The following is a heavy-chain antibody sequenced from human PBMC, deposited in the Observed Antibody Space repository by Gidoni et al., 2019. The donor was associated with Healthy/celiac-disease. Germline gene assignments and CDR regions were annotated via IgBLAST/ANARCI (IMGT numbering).Heavy chain of an antibody. J-gene: IGHJ4*02. Sequence: QVQLQESGPGLVKPSETLSLTCTVSGGPTSSYYWSWIRQPPGKGLEWIGYIYYSGSTNYNPSLKSRVTISVDTSKNQFSLKLSSVTAADTAVYYCARDRNYYDSSGFDYWGQGTLVTVSS. CDR2: IYYSGST. D-gene: IGHD3-22*01. CDR3: ARDRNYYDSSGFDY. CDR1: GGPTSSYY. V-gene: IGHV4-59*01.